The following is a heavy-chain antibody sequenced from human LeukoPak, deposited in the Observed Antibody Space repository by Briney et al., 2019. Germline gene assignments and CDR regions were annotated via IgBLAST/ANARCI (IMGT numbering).Heavy chain of an antibody. CDR3: TDTVAG. Sequence: GGSLRLSCAASGFNVSNNYVTWVRQPPGKGLEWVSVIYSGGDTYYADSVKGRFTISRDNSKNMLYLQMNSLRVEDTAVYYCTDTVAGWGQGTLVTVS. CDR1: GFNVSNNY. J-gene: IGHJ4*02. D-gene: IGHD4-23*01. V-gene: IGHV3-53*05. CDR2: IYSGGDT.